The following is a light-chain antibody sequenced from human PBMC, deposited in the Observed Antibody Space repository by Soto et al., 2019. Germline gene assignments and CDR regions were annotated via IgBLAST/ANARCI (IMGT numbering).Light chain of an antibody. V-gene: IGKV3-20*01. CDR2: GAS. CDR3: QQYGSSPPYT. CDR1: QSVSSSY. J-gene: IGKJ2*01. Sequence: EIVLTQSPGTLSLSPGERATLSCRASQSVSSSYLAWYQQKPGQAPRLLIYGASSRATGIPDRFSGSGSGTDFTLTISRLEPEYFAVYYCQQYGSSPPYTVGQGTKLDIK.